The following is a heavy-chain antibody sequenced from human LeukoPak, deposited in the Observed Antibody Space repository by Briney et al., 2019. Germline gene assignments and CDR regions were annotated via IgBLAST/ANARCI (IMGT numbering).Heavy chain of an antibody. V-gene: IGHV3-30*18. CDR1: GFTFSSYG. J-gene: IGHJ6*02. D-gene: IGHD3-16*01. CDR2: ISYDGSNK. Sequence: PGRSLRLSCAASGFTFSSYGMHWVRQAPGKGLEWVAVISYDGSNKYYADSVKGRFTISRDNPKNTLYLQMNSLRAEDTAVYYCAKDLGGATGMDVWGQGTTVTVSS. CDR3: AKDLGGATGMDV.